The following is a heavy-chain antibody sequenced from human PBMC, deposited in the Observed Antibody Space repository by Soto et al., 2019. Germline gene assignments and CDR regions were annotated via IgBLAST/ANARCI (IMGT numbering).Heavy chain of an antibody. V-gene: IGHV5-51*01. CDR3: ARGGVSTRTFDY. Sequence: GESLKISCKGSGYNFAGYLIAWVRQMPGKGLELMGIIYPSESDTRYRPSFQGQVTISADKSISSAYLQWSSLRASDTAMYYCARGGVSTRTFDYWGQGTPVTVSS. J-gene: IGHJ4*02. D-gene: IGHD3-3*01. CDR1: GYNFAGYL. CDR2: IYPSESDT.